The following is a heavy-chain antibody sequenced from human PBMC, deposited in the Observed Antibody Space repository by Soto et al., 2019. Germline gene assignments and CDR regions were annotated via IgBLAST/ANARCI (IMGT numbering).Heavy chain of an antibody. CDR3: ASTKYDSSAYYYWYLGL. V-gene: IGHV1-69*06. Sequence: QVELVQSGAEVKKPGSSVKVSCQASEDTFRNYAISWVRQSPGQVLEWMGGIIPIFGTANYAQKFQGRVTITAVTSANTVYLELSSLISEDTAVYYCASTKYDSSAYYYWYLGLWGRGTLVTVSS. CDR2: IIPIFGTA. J-gene: IGHJ2*01. D-gene: IGHD3-22*01. CDR1: EDTFRNYA.